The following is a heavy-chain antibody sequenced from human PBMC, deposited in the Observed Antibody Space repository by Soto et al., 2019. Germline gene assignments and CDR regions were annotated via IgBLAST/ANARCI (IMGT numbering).Heavy chain of an antibody. Sequence: GGSLRLSCAASGFTFSSYDMHWVRQATGKGLEWVSSISSSSSYIYYADSVKGRFTISRDNAKNSLYLQMNSLRAEDTAVYYCATFDCSSTSCPPREPFDYWGQGTLVTVSS. CDR3: ATFDCSSTSCPPREPFDY. J-gene: IGHJ4*02. CDR1: GFTFSSYD. V-gene: IGHV3-21*01. D-gene: IGHD2-2*01. CDR2: ISSSSSYI.